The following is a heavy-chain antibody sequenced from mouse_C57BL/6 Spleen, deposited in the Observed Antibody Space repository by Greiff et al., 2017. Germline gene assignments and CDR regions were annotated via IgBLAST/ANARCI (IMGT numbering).Heavy chain of an antibody. Sequence: QVQLKESGAELMKPGASVKLSCKATGYTFTGYWIEWVKQRPGHGLEWIGKILPGSGSTNYNEKFKGKATFTADTSSNTAYMQLSSLTSEDYAVYYCGRVGDYDVTGDWGQGTTLTVSS. V-gene: IGHV1-9*01. CDR3: GRVGDYDVTGD. J-gene: IGHJ2*01. D-gene: IGHD2-4*01. CDR1: GYTFTGYW. CDR2: ILPGSGST.